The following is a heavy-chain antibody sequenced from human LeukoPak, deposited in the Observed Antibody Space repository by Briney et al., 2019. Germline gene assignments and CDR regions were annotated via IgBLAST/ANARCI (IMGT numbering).Heavy chain of an antibody. CDR2: ISYDGSNK. Sequence: GRSLRLSCAASGFTFSSYGMHWVRQAPGKGLEWVAVISYDGSNKYYADSVKGRFTISRDNSKNTLYLQMNSLRAEDTAVYYCAKESGCSSTSCYRGMDVWGQGTTVTVSS. D-gene: IGHD2-2*01. J-gene: IGHJ6*02. CDR3: AKESGCSSTSCYRGMDV. V-gene: IGHV3-30*18. CDR1: GFTFSSYG.